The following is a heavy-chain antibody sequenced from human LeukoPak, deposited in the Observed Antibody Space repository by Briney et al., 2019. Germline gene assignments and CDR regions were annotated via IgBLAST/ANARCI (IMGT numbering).Heavy chain of an antibody. CDR3: AKDLSPAYFHH. J-gene: IGHJ1*01. CDR1: EFIFRSYD. V-gene: IGHV3-30*02. Sequence: GGSLRLSCAASEFIFRSYDMHWVRRAPGKGLEWVAFISYDGSNEYYADSVKGRFTISRDNSENTLYLQMNSLSAEDTAVYYCAKDLSPAYFHHWGQGTLVTVSS. CDR2: ISYDGSNE. D-gene: IGHD2/OR15-2a*01.